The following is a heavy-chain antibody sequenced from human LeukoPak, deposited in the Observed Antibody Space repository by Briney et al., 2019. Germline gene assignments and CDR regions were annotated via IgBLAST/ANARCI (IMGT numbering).Heavy chain of an antibody. Sequence: PSETLSLTCTVSGGSISSSSYYWGWIRRPPGKGLEWIGSIYYSGSTYYNPSLKSRVTISVDTSKNQFSLKLSSVTAADTAVYYCATQGAEVPAALDYWGQGTLVTVSS. D-gene: IGHD2-2*01. CDR1: GGSISSSSYY. CDR3: ATQGAEVPAALDY. J-gene: IGHJ4*02. CDR2: IYYSGST. V-gene: IGHV4-39*01.